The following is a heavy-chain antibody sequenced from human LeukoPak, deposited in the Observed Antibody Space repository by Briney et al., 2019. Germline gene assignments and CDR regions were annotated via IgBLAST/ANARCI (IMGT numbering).Heavy chain of an antibody. V-gene: IGHV3-23*01. CDR3: AKRGNPTVGHHYLDV. CDR1: GSTFSSYD. J-gene: IGHJ6*03. CDR2: ITTSGGST. D-gene: IGHD1-1*01. Sequence: GGSLRLSCAASGSTFSSYDMSWVRQAPGKGLEWVSSITTSGGSTFYADSVMGRLTISRDNSRNTLYLQMNSLSAEDTAIYYCAKRGNPTVGHHYLDVWGKGTTVSVSS.